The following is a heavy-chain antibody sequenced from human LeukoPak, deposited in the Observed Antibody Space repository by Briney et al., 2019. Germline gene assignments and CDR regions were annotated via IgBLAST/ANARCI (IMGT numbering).Heavy chain of an antibody. V-gene: IGHV3-23*01. J-gene: IGHJ4*02. D-gene: IGHD6-6*01. CDR1: GFTFSTYA. CDR3: AKEVRPNDY. Sequence: GGSLRLSCAASGFTFSTYAMSWVRQAPGKGLEWVSGISRTGGDTYYADSVKGRFTISRDTSKNTLFSQMNSLRAEDTAVYYCAKEVRPNDYWGQGTLVTVSS. CDR2: ISRTGGDT.